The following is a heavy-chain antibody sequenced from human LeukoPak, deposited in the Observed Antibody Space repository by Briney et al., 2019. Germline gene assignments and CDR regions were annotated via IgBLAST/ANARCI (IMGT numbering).Heavy chain of an antibody. Sequence: GGSLRLSCAASGFTFDDYAMHWVRQAPGKGLEWVSGISWNSGSIGYADSVKGRFTISRDNAKDSLYLQMNSLRAEDTALYYCAKGGYYDSSGYYSFDYWGQGTLVTVSS. J-gene: IGHJ4*02. D-gene: IGHD3-22*01. CDR2: ISWNSGSI. CDR1: GFTFDDYA. CDR3: AKGGYYDSSGYYSFDY. V-gene: IGHV3-9*01.